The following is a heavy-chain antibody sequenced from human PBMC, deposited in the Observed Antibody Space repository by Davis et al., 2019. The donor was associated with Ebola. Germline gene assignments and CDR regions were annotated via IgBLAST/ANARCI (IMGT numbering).Heavy chain of an antibody. V-gene: IGHV3-30*19. CDR1: GFTFSSYG. J-gene: IGHJ5*02. CDR2: ISYDGSNK. Sequence: PGGSLRLSCAASGFTFSSYGMHWVRQAPGKGLEWVAVISYDGSNKYYADSVKGRFTISRDNSKNTLYLQMNSLRAEDTAVYYCARDHDSSQGDNWFDPWGQGTLVTVSS. D-gene: IGHD3-22*01. CDR3: ARDHDSSQGDNWFDP.